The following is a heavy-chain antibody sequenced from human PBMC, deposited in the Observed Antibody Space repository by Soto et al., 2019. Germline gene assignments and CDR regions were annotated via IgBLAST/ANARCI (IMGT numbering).Heavy chain of an antibody. CDR3: AKRFAYGSGPFGC. Sequence: PGGSLRLSCAASGFTFSTYNMIWVRQAPGKGLEWVSLISGSGDTIYYADSVKGRFAISRDNSKNTLDLQMNSLRAEDTAVYYCAKRFAYGSGPFGCWGRGTLVTVSS. J-gene: IGHJ4*02. D-gene: IGHD3-16*01. CDR2: ISGSGDTI. CDR1: GFTFSTYN. V-gene: IGHV3-23*01.